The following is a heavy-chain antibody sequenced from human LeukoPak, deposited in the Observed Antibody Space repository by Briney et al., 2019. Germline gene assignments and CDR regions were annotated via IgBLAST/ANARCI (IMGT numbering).Heavy chain of an antibody. CDR1: GYTFSNYG. CDR3: ARDGGYSSGSSDY. CDR2: ISANNGYT. V-gene: IGHV1-18*01. D-gene: IGHD6-25*01. J-gene: IGHJ4*02. Sequence: GASVKVSCKASGYTFSNYGISWVREAPGQGLEWMGWISANNGYTKYAQKFQGRVTMTTDTSTTTAYMEVKSLRSDDTAVFYCARDGGYSSGSSDYWGPGTLVTVSS.